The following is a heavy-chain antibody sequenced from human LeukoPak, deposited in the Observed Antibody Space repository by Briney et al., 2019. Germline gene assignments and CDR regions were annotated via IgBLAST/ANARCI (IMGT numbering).Heavy chain of an antibody. D-gene: IGHD6-19*01. J-gene: IGHJ4*02. V-gene: IGHV4-39*06. Sequence: SETLSLTCSVSDGSINSDTYYWGRIRQPPGKGLEWIASIYSGGNTFHNPSLKSRVTISLDTSKNQFPLKLSSVTAADTAVYYCARTLASRWLVQGGSYYFDYWGQGTLVTVSS. CDR3: ARTLASRWLVQGGSYYFDY. CDR1: DGSINSDTYY. CDR2: IYSGGNT.